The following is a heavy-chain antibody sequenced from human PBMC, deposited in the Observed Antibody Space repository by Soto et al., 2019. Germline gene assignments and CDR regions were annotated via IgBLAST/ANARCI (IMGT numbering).Heavy chain of an antibody. V-gene: IGHV1-2*04. CDR3: ARDFYPWGSYYYYGMDV. D-gene: IGHD7-27*01. Sequence: ASVKVSCKASGYTFTGYYMHWVRQAPGQGLEWMGWINPNSGGTNYAQKFQGWVTMTRDTSISTAHMELSRLRSDDTAVYYCARDFYPWGSYYYYGMDVWGQGTTVTVSS. J-gene: IGHJ6*02. CDR1: GYTFTGYY. CDR2: INPNSGGT.